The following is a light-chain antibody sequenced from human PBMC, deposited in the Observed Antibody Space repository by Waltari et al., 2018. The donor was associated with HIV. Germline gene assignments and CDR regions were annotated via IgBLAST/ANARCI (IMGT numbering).Light chain of an antibody. CDR1: NIGSKG. J-gene: IGLJ2*01. CDR3: QVWDSSTDLRV. V-gene: IGLV3-21*02. CDR2: DDS. Sequence: SYVLTQPPSVSVAPGQTARITCGGDNIGSKGVHWYQKKPSQAPVLVVYDDSDRPSGIPERFSGSSYGNTATLTVSRVEAGDEADFYCQVWDSSTDLRVFGGGTKLTVL.